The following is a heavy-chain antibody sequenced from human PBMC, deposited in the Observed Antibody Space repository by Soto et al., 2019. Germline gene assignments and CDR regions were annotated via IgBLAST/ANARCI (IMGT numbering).Heavy chain of an antibody. CDR1: GGTFSSYA. V-gene: IGHV1-69*01. Sequence: VQLVQSGAEVKKPGSSVKVSCKASGGTFSSYAISWVRQAPGQGLEWMGGIIPIFGTANYAQKFQGRVTITADESTSTAYMELSSLRSEDTAVYYCARATGYCSGGSCYNYFDYWGQGTLVTVSS. CDR2: IIPIFGTA. J-gene: IGHJ4*02. CDR3: ARATGYCSGGSCYNYFDY. D-gene: IGHD2-15*01.